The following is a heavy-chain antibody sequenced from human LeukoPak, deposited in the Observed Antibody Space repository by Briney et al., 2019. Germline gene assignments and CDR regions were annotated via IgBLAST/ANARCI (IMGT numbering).Heavy chain of an antibody. CDR3: ARDYGEMATTLGLGGLDV. CDR1: GFTVTANY. Sequence: GGSLSLSCAASGFTVTANYMTWVPQAPGKGLEWVSVMYDDGKTNYADSVKGRFIVSRDNSINTLYLQMNGLRAEDTAIYYCARDYGEMATTLGLGGLDVWGQGTTVSVSS. CDR2: MYDDGKT. J-gene: IGHJ6*02. V-gene: IGHV3-53*01. D-gene: IGHD5-24*01.